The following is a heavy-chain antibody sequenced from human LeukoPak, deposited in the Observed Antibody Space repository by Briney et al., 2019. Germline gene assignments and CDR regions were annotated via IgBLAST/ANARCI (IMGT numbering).Heavy chain of an antibody. CDR3: VRGSRVYCSSDCYLSDY. J-gene: IGHJ4*02. V-gene: IGHV3-49*04. CDR2: IRSKKYGGTT. CDR1: GFTFSSYS. Sequence: GGSLRLSCAASGFTFSSYSMSWVRQAPGKGLEWVSFIRSKKYGGTTEYAASVKGRFTMSRDDSKSIAYLQINSLKTEDTAVYYCVRGSRVYCSSDCYLSDYWGQGTLVTVSS. D-gene: IGHD2-21*02.